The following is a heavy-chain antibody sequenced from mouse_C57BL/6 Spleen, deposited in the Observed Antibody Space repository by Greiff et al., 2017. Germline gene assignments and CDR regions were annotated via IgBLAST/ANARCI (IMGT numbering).Heavy chain of an antibody. V-gene: IGHV1-69*01. J-gene: IGHJ2*01. CDR3: ARAISHYFDY. Sequence: VQLQQPGAELVMPGASVKLSCKASGYTFTSYWMHWVKQRPGQGLEWIGEIDPSDSYTNYNQKFKGQSTLTVDKSSSTAYMQLSSLTSEDSAVYYCARAISHYFDYWGQGTTLTVSS. CDR2: IDPSDSYT. CDR1: GYTFTSYW.